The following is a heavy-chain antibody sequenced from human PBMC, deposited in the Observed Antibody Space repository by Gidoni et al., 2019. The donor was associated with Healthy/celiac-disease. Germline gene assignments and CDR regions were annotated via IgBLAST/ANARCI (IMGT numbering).Heavy chain of an antibody. CDR1: GFTFSSYW. V-gene: IGHV3-7*01. CDR3: ARETHMVTRDY. D-gene: IGHD5-18*01. CDR2: IKQDGSEK. J-gene: IGHJ4*02. Sequence: EVQLVESGGGLVQPGGSLRLSCAASGFTFSSYWMSWVRQAPGKGLEWVANIKQDGSEKYYVDSVKGRFTISRDNAKNSLYLKMNSLRAEDTAVYYCARETHMVTRDYWGQGTLVTVSS.